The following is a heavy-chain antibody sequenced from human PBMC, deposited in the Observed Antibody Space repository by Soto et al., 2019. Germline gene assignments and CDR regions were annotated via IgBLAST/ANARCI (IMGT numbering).Heavy chain of an antibody. V-gene: IGHV3-48*03. Sequence: GGSLRLSCEGSGFTFSSYEMNWVRQAPGKGLEWISYISTSSGAIFYADSVKGRFTISRDNSKNSLYLQMNSLRAEDTAVYYCARDRLSMVADITYFFDYWGQGTPVTVSS. CDR2: ISTSSGAI. J-gene: IGHJ4*02. CDR3: ARDRLSMVADITYFFDY. CDR1: GFTFSSYE. D-gene: IGHD3-3*02.